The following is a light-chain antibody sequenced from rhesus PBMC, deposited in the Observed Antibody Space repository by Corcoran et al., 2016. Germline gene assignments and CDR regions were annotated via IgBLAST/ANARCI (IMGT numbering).Light chain of an antibody. CDR1: QSISSW. Sequence: DIQMTQSPSSLSASVGDTVTITCRASQSISSWLAWSPQKPGKAPKLLMHKASRLQSGVPSRFSGSGSGTDFTLTISSLQSEDFATYYCQQYSRSPYSFGQGTKVEIK. CDR3: QQYSRSPYS. J-gene: IGKJ2*01. V-gene: IGKV1-22*01. CDR2: KAS.